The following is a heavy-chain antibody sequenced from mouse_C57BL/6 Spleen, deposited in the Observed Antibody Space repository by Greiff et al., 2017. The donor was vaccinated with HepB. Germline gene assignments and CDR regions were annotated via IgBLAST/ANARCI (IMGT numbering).Heavy chain of an antibody. CDR2: IDPSDSYT. Sequence: QVHVKQPGAELVKPGASVKLSCKASGYTFTSYWMQWVKQRPGQGLEWIGEIDPSDSYTNYNQKFKGKATLTVDTSSSTAYMQLSSLTSEDSAVYYCARWGNFLDYWGQGTTLTVSS. J-gene: IGHJ2*01. CDR3: ARWGNFLDY. CDR1: GYTFTSYW. V-gene: IGHV1-50*01.